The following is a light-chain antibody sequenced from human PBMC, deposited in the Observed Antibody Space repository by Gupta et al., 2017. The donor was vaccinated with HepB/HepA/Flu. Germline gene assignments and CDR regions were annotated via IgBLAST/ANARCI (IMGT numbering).Light chain of an antibody. V-gene: IGLV1-36*01. J-gene: IGLJ3*02. CDR1: WSNIGDNT. CDR2: YDD. Sequence: QSVVTQPPSVSEAPRQRVTISCSGSWSNIGDNTVNWYQQLPGKAPKLLIYYDDLLPSGVSDRLSGSKSGTYASPTISGLQSEDEADYYCAAWDDSLNGLVFGGGTKLTVL. CDR3: AAWDDSLNGLV.